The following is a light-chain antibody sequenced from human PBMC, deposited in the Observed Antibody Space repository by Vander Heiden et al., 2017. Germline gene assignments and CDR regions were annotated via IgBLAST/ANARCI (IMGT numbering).Light chain of an antibody. V-gene: IGKV1-39*01. J-gene: IGKJ4*01. CDR1: QSISNY. CDR2: ATS. Sequence: DIDLTQSPSSLSASVGDRVTITCRASQSISNYLNCYQYKPFKAPKLLIYATSNFHSGGPSRFSGRGSVTDFTLSIRILQYKHIATYYCQLRYTAPLTFGGGTKMEIK. CDR3: QLRYTAPLT.